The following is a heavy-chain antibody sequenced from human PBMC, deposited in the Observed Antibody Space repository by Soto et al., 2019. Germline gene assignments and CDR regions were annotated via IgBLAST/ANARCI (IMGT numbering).Heavy chain of an antibody. CDR3: ARDSVTSNSWPYYFDY. J-gene: IGHJ4*02. D-gene: IGHD6-13*01. V-gene: IGHV3-48*01. CDR2: ISSSGSTI. CDR1: GFTFSNYA. Sequence: GGSLRLSCAASGFTFSNYAMNWVRQAPGKGLEWLSYISSSGSTIKYADSVRGRFTSSRDNAKNSLYLQMNSLRAEDTAVYYCARDSVTSNSWPYYFDYWGQGALVTVSS.